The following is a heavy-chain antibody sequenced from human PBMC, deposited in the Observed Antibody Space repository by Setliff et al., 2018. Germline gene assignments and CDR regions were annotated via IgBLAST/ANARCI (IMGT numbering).Heavy chain of an antibody. CDR1: GDSISSGTYY. CDR2: IYTGGST. D-gene: IGHD2-21*02. Sequence: PSETLSLTCTVSGDSISSGTYYWSYWTWIRQPAGKGLEWIGHIYTGGSTNYNPSLKSRVTMSVDTSKNQFSLRLSPVTAADTAIYYCARDRLRGWFDPWGQGTLVTVSS. V-gene: IGHV4-61*09. CDR3: ARDRLRGWFDP. J-gene: IGHJ5*02.